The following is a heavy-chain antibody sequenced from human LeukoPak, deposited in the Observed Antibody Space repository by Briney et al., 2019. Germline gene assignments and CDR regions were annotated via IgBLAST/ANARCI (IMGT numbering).Heavy chain of an antibody. CDR1: GFTFHDYA. D-gene: IGHD2-2*01. CDR3: ARGLPLGYCSSTSCHGGWFDP. Sequence: GGSLRLSCAASGFTFHDYAMHWVRQAPGKGLEWVSAISWNSGYIGYADSVKGRFTISRDNAKNSLYLQMNSLRAEDTALYHCARGLPLGYCSSTSCHGGWFDPWGQGTLVTVSS. CDR2: ISWNSGYI. V-gene: IGHV3-9*01. J-gene: IGHJ5*02.